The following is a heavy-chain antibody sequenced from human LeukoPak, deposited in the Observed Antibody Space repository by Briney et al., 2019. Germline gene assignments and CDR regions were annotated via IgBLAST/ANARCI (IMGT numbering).Heavy chain of an antibody. Sequence: PSETLSLTCAVSGYSISSGYYWGWIRPPPGKGLEWIGSIYHSGSTYYNPSLKSRVTISVDTSKNQFSLKLSSVTAADTAVYYCAAYCSGGSCYSDSDYWGQGTLVTVS. CDR1: GYSISSGYY. CDR2: IYHSGST. J-gene: IGHJ4*02. V-gene: IGHV4-38-2*01. CDR3: AAYCSGGSCYSDSDY. D-gene: IGHD2-15*01.